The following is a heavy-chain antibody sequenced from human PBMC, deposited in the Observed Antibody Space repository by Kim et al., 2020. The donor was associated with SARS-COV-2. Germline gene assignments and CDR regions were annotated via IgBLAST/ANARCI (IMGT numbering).Heavy chain of an antibody. CDR3: ATGLSIAAAGYWYFDL. J-gene: IGHJ2*01. V-gene: IGHV1-3*01. CDR1: GYTFTSYA. D-gene: IGHD6-13*01. CDR2: INAGNGNT. Sequence: ASVKVSCKASGYTFTSYAMHWVRQAPGQRLEWMGWINAGNGNTKYSQKFQGRVTITRDTSASTAYMELSSLRSEDTAVYYCATGLSIAAAGYWYFDLWGRGTLVTVSS.